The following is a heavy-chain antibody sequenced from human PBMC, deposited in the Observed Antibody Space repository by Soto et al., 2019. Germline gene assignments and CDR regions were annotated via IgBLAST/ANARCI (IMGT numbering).Heavy chain of an antibody. V-gene: IGHV1-2*02. J-gene: IGHJ4*02. CDR2: INPNSGGA. CDR3: ASAAVTGTAGLDF. D-gene: IGHD6-19*01. Sequence: ASVKVSCKASGYTFSGFYMHWVRQAPGQGLEWMGWINPNSGGAKSAEKFQGRVTMTRDTSISTAYMELSRLTSDDTAVYYCASAAVTGTAGLDFWGQGTQVTVSS. CDR1: GYTFSGFY.